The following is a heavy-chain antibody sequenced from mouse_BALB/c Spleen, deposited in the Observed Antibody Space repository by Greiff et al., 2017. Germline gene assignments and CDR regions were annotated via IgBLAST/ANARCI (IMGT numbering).Heavy chain of an antibody. Sequence: EVQLQQSGTVLARPGASVKMSCKASGYSFTSYWMHWVKQRPGQGLEWIGAIYPGNSDTSYNQKFKGKAKLTAVTSASTAYMELSSLTNEDSAVYYCTRGSTMITLFDYWGQGTTLTVSS. V-gene: IGHV1-5*01. D-gene: IGHD2-4*01. CDR1: GYSFTSYW. J-gene: IGHJ2*01. CDR2: IYPGNSDT. CDR3: TRGSTMITLFDY.